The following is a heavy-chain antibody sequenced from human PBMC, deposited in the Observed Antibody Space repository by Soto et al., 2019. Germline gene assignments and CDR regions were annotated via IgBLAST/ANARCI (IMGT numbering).Heavy chain of an antibody. CDR1: GDSVSSNSAA. Sequence: SQTLSLTCAISGDSVSSNSAAWNWIRQSPSRGLEWLGRTYYRSRWYNDYAVSVKSQITVNPDTSKNQFSLHLNSVTPEDTAVYYGAGTTSLQWYYMDVWHNGTTVTVSS. D-gene: IGHD1-7*01. J-gene: IGHJ6*03. V-gene: IGHV6-1*01. CDR2: TYYRSRWYN. CDR3: AGTTSLQWYYMDV.